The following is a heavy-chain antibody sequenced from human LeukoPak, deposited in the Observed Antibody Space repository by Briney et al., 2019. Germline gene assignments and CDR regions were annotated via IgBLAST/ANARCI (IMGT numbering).Heavy chain of an antibody. Sequence: SETLSLTCSVSGVAMSNNYWSWIRQPPGRGLEWIGYIYYSGSTNYNPSLKSRVNMAGDTPKSQFARETAIDTAADAAMCCCARWGWSHDSLGQGTLVTVSS. V-gene: IGHV4-59*01. CDR2: IYYSGST. CDR3: ARWGWSHDS. J-gene: IGHJ5*02. CDR1: GVAMSNNY. D-gene: IGHD6-19*01.